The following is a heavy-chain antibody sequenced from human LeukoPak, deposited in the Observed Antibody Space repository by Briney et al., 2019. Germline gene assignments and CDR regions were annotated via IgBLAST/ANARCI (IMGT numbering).Heavy chain of an antibody. J-gene: IGHJ6*03. Sequence: SVKVSCKASGGTFSSHAISWVRQAPGQGLEWMGGIIPIFGTANYAQKFQGRVTITADESTSTAYMELSSLRSEDTAVYYCAIGAGLRSHYYYYMDVWGKGTTVTVSS. V-gene: IGHV1-69*13. CDR1: GGTFSSHA. CDR2: IIPIFGTA. D-gene: IGHD1-26*01. CDR3: AIGAGLRSHYYYYMDV.